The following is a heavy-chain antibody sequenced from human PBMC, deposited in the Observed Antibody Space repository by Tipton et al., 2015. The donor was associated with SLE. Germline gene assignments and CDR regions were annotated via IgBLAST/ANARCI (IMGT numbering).Heavy chain of an antibody. D-gene: IGHD3-10*01. CDR2: IYTSGST. CDR3: ARVPPYGGVDY. J-gene: IGHJ4*02. CDR1: GGSISSGSYY. V-gene: IGHV4-61*09. Sequence: TLSLTCTVSGGSISSGSYYWTWIRQPAGKGLEWIGYIYTSGSTYYNPSLKSRVTISVDTSKNQFSLKLSSVTAADTAVYYCARVPPYGGVDYWGQGTLVTVSS.